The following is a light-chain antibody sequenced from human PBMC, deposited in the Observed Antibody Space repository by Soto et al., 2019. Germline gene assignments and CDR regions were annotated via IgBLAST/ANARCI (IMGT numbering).Light chain of an antibody. CDR1: QNIYNNY. CDR3: QRYGSSPPHT. J-gene: IGKJ2*01. Sequence: EIVLTQSPGTLSLSPGEGATLSCRASQNIYNNYLAWYQQKPGQAPRLLISGASSRATGIPDRFSGSGSGTDFTLTISRLESEDFAGYYCQRYGSSPPHTFGQGTKLEIK. V-gene: IGKV3-20*01. CDR2: GAS.